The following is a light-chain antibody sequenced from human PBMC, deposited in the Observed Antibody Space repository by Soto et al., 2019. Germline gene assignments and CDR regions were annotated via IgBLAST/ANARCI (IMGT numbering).Light chain of an antibody. CDR2: GAS. CDR3: HQRSKWPLT. Sequence: EIVLTQSPGTLSLSPGERSTLSCRARQSVSSSYLAWYQQKPGQAPRLLIYGASSRATGIPDRFSGSGSGTDFTLTISRLEPEDFAVYYCHQRSKWPLTFGGGTKVDIK. J-gene: IGKJ4*01. V-gene: IGKV3D-20*02. CDR1: QSVSSSY.